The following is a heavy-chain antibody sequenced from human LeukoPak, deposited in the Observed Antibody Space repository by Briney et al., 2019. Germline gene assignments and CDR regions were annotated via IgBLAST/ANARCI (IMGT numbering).Heavy chain of an antibody. J-gene: IGHJ4*02. D-gene: IGHD3-10*01. CDR2: INPNSGGT. V-gene: IGHV1-2*06. Sequence: ASVKVSCSFSGFTITSYGIHWVQQSPGQGLEWMGRINPNSGGTNYAQKFQGRVTMTRDTSISTAYMELSRLRSDDTAVYYCARSMVRGADDYWGQGTLVTVSS. CDR3: ARSMVRGADDY. CDR1: GFTITSYG.